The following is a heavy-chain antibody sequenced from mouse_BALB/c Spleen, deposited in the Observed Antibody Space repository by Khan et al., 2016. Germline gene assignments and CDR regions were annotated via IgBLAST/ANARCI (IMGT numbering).Heavy chain of an antibody. V-gene: IGHV1S81*02. CDR2: INPSNGRT. D-gene: IGHD2-4*01. Sequence: QVQRKQPGAELVKPGASVKLSCKASGYTFTSYWMHWVKQRPGQGLEWIGEINPSNGRTNYNEKFKSKATLTVDKSSSTAYMQLSSLTSEESAVYYCARYYEGFAYWSQGTLVTVSA. CDR1: GYTFTSYW. J-gene: IGHJ3*01. CDR3: ARYYEGFAY.